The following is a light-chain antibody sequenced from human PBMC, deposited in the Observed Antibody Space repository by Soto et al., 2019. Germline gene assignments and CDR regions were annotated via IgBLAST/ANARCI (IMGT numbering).Light chain of an antibody. CDR1: QGISNY. CDR3: KKYNSAPPT. V-gene: IGKV1-27*01. J-gene: IGKJ5*01. Sequence: DIQMTQSPSSLSASVGDRVTITCRASQGISNYLAWYQQKPGKVPILLIYAASTLQSGVQSRFSGSGSETDFTLTIRSLQPEDVATYYCKKYNSAPPTFGQGTRLEIK. CDR2: AAS.